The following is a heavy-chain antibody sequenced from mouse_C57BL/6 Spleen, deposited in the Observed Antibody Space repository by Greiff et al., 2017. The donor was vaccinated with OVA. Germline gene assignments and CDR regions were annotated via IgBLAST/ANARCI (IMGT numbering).Heavy chain of an antibody. J-gene: IGHJ3*01. CDR3: ARSCTVPWFAY. V-gene: IGHV1-64*01. CDR2: IHPNSGST. D-gene: IGHD1-1*01. Sequence: QVQLQQSGAELVKPGASVKLSCKASGYTFTSYWMHWVKQRPGQGLEWIGMIHPNSGSTNYNEKFKGKATLTVDKSSSTAYMQLRSLTSEDSAVDYLARSCTVPWFAYWGQGTLVTVSA. CDR1: GYTFTSYW.